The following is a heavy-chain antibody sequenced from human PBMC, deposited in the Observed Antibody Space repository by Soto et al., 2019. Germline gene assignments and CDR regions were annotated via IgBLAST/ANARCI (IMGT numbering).Heavy chain of an antibody. J-gene: IGHJ4*02. D-gene: IGHD6-6*01. CDR3: ARGPHSSSSPIDY. CDR1: GYTFSAFD. Sequence: GASVKVSCKASGYTFSAFDINWVRQAAGQGLEWMGWMSPRSGITGYAQKFQGRVTMTRNTSINTAYMELSSLTSEATAVYYCARGPHSSSSPIDYWGQGTLVTVPQ. CDR2: MSPRSGIT. V-gene: IGHV1-8*01.